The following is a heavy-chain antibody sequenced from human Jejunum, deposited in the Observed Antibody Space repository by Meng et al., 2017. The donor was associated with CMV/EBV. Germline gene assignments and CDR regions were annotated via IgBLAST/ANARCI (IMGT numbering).Heavy chain of an antibody. J-gene: IGHJ1*01. CDR2: ICYDGMT. Sequence: QVPLQESGPGLPKPSETLSLTCAVSDDSMSRNCWSWIRQPPGKGLEWIGYICYDGMTNYNPSLKSRITISGDTSKNQFSLQVTSVTAADTAMYYCALRGLAAGTFQQWGQGTLVTVSS. CDR3: ALRGLAAGTFQQ. CDR1: DDSMSRNC. V-gene: IGHV4-59*01. D-gene: IGHD6-13*01.